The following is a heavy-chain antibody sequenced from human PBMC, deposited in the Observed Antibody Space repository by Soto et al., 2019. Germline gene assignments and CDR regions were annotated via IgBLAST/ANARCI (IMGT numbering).Heavy chain of an antibody. D-gene: IGHD6-19*01. CDR3: ARGARYSSGWYGSPSDY. CDR2: IYYDGRT. V-gene: IGHV4-39*06. CDR1: GGSISSSSYY. J-gene: IGHJ4*02. Sequence: PSETLSLTCTVSGGSISSSSYYWGWIRQPPGKGLEWIGYIYYDGRTYYNPSLRSRITISVDTSKNQFPLKLSSVTAADTAVYYCARGARYSSGWYGSPSDYWGQGTLVTVAS.